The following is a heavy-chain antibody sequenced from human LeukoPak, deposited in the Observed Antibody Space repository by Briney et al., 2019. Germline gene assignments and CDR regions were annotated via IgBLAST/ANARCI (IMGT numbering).Heavy chain of an antibody. D-gene: IGHD3-10*01. V-gene: IGHV3-33*01. CDR2: IWYDGSNK. Sequence: GGSLRLSCAASGFIFGSYGMHWVRQAPGKGLEWVAVIWYDGSNKYYADSVKGRFTISRDNSKNTLYLQMNSLRAEDTAVYYCARGGSYYFDYWGQGTLVTVSS. CDR1: GFIFGSYG. J-gene: IGHJ4*02. CDR3: ARGGSYYFDY.